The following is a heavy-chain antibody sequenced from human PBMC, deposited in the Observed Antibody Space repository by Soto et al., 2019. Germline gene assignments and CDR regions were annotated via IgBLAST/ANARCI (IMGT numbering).Heavy chain of an antibody. J-gene: IGHJ6*03. Sequence: EVQLVESGGGLVKPGGSLRLSCAASGFNFSTYSMNWVRQAPGKGLEWVSSITSSSTYIYYSDSVKGRFTISRDNAKNSLYLQMNSLRAEDTAVYYCARDRRIFGVGDYYYYMDVWGKGTTVTDSS. CDR2: ITSSSTYI. D-gene: IGHD3-3*02. CDR1: GFNFSTYS. V-gene: IGHV3-21*01. CDR3: ARDRRIFGVGDYYYYMDV.